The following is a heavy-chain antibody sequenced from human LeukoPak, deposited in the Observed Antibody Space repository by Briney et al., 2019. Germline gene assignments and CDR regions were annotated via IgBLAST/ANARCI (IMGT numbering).Heavy chain of an antibody. Sequence: GGSLRLSCAASGFTFSSYGMPGVRQAPGKGLEWVALIWDDGSNKYYADSVKGRFTISRDTSKNTLYLQMTSLRAEETAVYYCAKDLRRAISGVVIPVYYYYMDVWGKGTTVTVSS. CDR1: GFTFSSYG. J-gene: IGHJ6*03. CDR3: AKDLRRAISGVVIPVYYYYMDV. CDR2: IWDDGSNK. V-gene: IGHV3-33*06. D-gene: IGHD3-3*01.